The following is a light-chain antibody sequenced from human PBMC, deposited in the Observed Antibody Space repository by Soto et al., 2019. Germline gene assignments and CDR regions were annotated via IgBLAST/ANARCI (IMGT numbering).Light chain of an antibody. V-gene: IGKV3-20*01. J-gene: IGKJ4*01. Sequence: EIVLTQSPGTLSLSPGERATLSCRASQSVSNNYLAWYQQKPGQAPRLLIYGASNRATGIPDRFSGSGSGTDFTLTINRLEPEDFAVYYCEQYDKSITFGGGTKVEIK. CDR2: GAS. CDR1: QSVSNNY. CDR3: EQYDKSIT.